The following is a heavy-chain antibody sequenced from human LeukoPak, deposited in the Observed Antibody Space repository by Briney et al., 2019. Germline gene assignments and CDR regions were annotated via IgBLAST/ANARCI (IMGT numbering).Heavy chain of an antibody. CDR3: ARGPGMTTVNYYFDY. Sequence: PSETLSLTCTVSGGSISSYYWSWIRQPPGKGLEWIGYIYYSGSTNYNPSLKSRVTISVDTSKNQFSLKLSSVTAADTAVYYCARGPGMTTVNYYFDYWGQGTLVTVSS. CDR2: IYYSGST. CDR1: GGSISSYY. D-gene: IGHD4-11*01. J-gene: IGHJ4*02. V-gene: IGHV4-59*01.